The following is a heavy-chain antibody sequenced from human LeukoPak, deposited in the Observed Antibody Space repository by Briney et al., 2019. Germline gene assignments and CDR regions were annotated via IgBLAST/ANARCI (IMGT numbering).Heavy chain of an antibody. V-gene: IGHV3-21*01. CDR1: GFTFSSYS. CDR3: ARVRYCSGGSCYSIDY. J-gene: IGHJ4*02. CDR2: ISSSSSYI. Sequence: SGRSLRLSCAASGFTFSSYSMNWVRQAPGKGLEWVSSISSSSSYIYYADSVKGRFTISRDNAKNSLYLQMNSLRAEDTAVYYCARVRYCSGGSCYSIDYWGQGTLVTVSS. D-gene: IGHD2-15*01.